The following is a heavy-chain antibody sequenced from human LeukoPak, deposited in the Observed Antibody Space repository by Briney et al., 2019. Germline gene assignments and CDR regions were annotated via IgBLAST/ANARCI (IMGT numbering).Heavy chain of an antibody. D-gene: IGHD2-15*01. V-gene: IGHV4-4*07. CDR1: GGSISSYY. Sequence: PSETLSLTCTVSGGSISSYYWSWIRQPAGKGLEWIGRIYTSGSTNYNPSLKSRVTMSVDTSKNQFSLKLSSVTAAVTAVYYCARDSKGYCSGGSCYSIAYWFDPWGQGTLVTVSS. CDR3: ARDSKGYCSGGSCYSIAYWFDP. J-gene: IGHJ5*02. CDR2: IYTSGST.